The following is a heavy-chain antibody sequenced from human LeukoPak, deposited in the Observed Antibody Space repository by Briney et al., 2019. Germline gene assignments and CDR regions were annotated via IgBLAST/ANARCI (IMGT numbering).Heavy chain of an antibody. V-gene: IGHV3-23*01. CDR1: GFIFSSYA. CDR3: AKMRGQYYHSYYMDA. CDR2: GGSGGST. J-gene: IGHJ6*03. Sequence: GGSLRLSCAASGFIFSSYAMSWVRQAPGKGLEWVSYGGSGGSTYYADSVKGRFTVSRDNTKSTLYLQMNSLTAEDTAVYYCAKMRGQYYHSYYMDAWGKGTTVTVSS.